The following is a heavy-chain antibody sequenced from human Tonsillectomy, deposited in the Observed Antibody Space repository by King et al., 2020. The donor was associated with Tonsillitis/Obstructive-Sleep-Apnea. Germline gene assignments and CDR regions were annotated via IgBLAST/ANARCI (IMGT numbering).Heavy chain of an antibody. J-gene: IGHJ4*02. Sequence: QLVQSGAEVKKPGESLRISCKGSGYSFTSYWISWVRQMPGKGLEWMGRIDPSDSYTNYSPSFQGHVTISADKSISTAYLQWSSLKASDTAMYYCAGLNYHCSGGSCYPRGVDYWGQGTLVTVSS. V-gene: IGHV5-10-1*03. CDR2: IDPSDSYT. CDR1: GYSFTSYW. CDR3: AGLNYHCSGGSCYPRGVDY. D-gene: IGHD2-15*01.